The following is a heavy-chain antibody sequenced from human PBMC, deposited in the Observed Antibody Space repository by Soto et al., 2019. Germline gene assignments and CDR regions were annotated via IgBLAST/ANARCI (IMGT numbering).Heavy chain of an antibody. D-gene: IGHD2-15*01. CDR2: INHSGST. V-gene: IGHV4-34*01. J-gene: IGHJ5*02. CDR1: GGSFSGYY. Sequence: SETLSLTCAVYGGSFSGYYWSWIRQPPGKGLEWIGEINHSGSTNYNPSLKSRVTISVDTSKNQFSLKLSSVTAADTAVYYCARGKRIVVVVAATLRWFDPWGQGTLVTVSS. CDR3: ARGKRIVVVVAATLRWFDP.